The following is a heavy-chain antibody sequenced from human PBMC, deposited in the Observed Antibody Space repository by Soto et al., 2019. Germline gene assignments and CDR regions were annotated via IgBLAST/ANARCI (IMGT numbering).Heavy chain of an antibody. CDR1: GGTFSSYA. CDR3: ASYLDYESSGHFDY. CDR2: IIPIFGTA. J-gene: IGHJ4*02. Sequence: SVKVSCKASGGTFSSYAISWVRQAPGQGLEWMGGIIPIFGTANYAQKFQGRVTITADESTSTAYMELSSLRYEDTAVYYCASYLDYESSGHFDYWGQGTLVTVS. V-gene: IGHV1-69*13. D-gene: IGHD3-22*01.